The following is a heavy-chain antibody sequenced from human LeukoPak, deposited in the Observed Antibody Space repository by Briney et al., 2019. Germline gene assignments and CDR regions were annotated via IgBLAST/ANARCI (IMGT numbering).Heavy chain of an antibody. CDR2: IDLSGSVL. CDR1: GFTFSDYT. V-gene: IGHV3-48*01. CDR3: AKDSNWNAAKYFQH. Sequence: PGGSLRLSCAASGFTFSDYTMNWVRQAPGKGLEWVSYIDLSGSVLYYVDSVKGRFTISRDNSKNTLYLQMNSLRAEDTAVYYCAKDSNWNAAKYFQHWGQGTLVTVSS. J-gene: IGHJ1*01. D-gene: IGHD1-20*01.